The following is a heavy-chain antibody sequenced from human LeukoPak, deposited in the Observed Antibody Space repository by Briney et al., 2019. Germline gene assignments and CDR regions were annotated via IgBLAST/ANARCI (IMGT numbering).Heavy chain of an antibody. Sequence: SETLSLTCAVYGGSFSGYYWSWIRQPPGKGLEWIGGINHSGSTNYNPSLKSRVTISVDTSKNQFPLKLSSVTAADTAVYYCAVDSSGYYYFDYWGQGTLVTVSS. CDR1: GGSFSGYY. J-gene: IGHJ4*02. CDR2: INHSGST. V-gene: IGHV4-34*01. CDR3: AVDSSGYYYFDY. D-gene: IGHD3-22*01.